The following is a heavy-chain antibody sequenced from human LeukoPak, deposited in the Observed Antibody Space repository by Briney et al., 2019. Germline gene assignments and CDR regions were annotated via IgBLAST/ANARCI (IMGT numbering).Heavy chain of an antibody. V-gene: IGHV3-7*01. CDR2: IKQDGSEK. CDR3: AREYSSSYIGYYYGMDV. J-gene: IGHJ6*02. CDR1: GFTFSSYW. D-gene: IGHD6-6*01. Sequence: GGSLRLSCAPSGFTFSSYWMSWVRQAPGKGLEWVANIKQDGSEKYYVDSVKGRFTISRDNTKNSLYLQMNSLRAEDTAVYHCAREYSSSYIGYYYGMDVWGQGTTVTVSS.